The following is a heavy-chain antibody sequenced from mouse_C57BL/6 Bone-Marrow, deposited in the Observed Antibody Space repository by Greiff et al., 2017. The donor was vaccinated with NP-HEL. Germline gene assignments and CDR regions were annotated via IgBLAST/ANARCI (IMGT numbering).Heavy chain of an antibody. J-gene: IGHJ1*03. Sequence: EVKLVESGEGLVKPGGSLKLSCAASGFTFSSYAMSWVRQTPEKRLEWVAYISSGGDYIYYADTVKGRFTISRDNARNTLYLQMSSLKSEDTAMYYCTRRDYYGGSGDVWGTGTTVTVSS. CDR1: GFTFSSYA. CDR2: ISSGGDYI. D-gene: IGHD1-1*01. CDR3: TRRDYYGGSGDV. V-gene: IGHV5S21*01.